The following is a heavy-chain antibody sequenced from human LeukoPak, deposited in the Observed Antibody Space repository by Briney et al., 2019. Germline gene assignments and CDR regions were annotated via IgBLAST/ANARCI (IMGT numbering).Heavy chain of an antibody. Sequence: GGSLRLSCAASGFTFSDYYMNWIRQAPGKGLEWISYISYSGNYSNYADSVKGRFTISRDNARNSLYLQLHSLRAEDTAVYYCARDNYGDLFFDSWGQGTLVTVSS. CDR2: ISYSGNYS. J-gene: IGHJ4*02. CDR3: ARDNYGDLFFDS. CDR1: GFTFSDYY. V-gene: IGHV3-11*06. D-gene: IGHD4-17*01.